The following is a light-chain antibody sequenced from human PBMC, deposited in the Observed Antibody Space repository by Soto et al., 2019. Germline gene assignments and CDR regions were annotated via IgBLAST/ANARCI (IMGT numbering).Light chain of an antibody. Sequence: EIVMTQSPATLSVSPGERATLSCRASQSVSNNLAWYQQKPGQAPRLLIYHASTGATRIPARFSGSEARTQLTLAIRNVQSQDFAVYYCQQYNEWPLTFGGGTKVEIK. V-gene: IGKV3-15*01. CDR3: QQYNEWPLT. CDR2: HAS. CDR1: QSVSNN. J-gene: IGKJ4*01.